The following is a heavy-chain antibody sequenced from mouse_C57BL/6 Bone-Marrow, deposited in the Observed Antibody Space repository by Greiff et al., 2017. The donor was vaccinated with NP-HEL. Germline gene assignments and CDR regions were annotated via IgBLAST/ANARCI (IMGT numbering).Heavy chain of an antibody. CDR2: INPYNGGT. D-gene: IGHD2-2*01. J-gene: IGHJ4*01. CDR1: GYTFTDYY. V-gene: IGHV1-19*01. Sequence: EVQLQQSGPVLVKPGASVKMSCKASGYTFTDYYMNWVKQSHGKSLEWIGVINPYNGGTSYNQKFKGKATLTVDKSSSTAYMKLNSLTSDDSAVYYCAREMVTTIYYAMDYWGQGTSVTVSS. CDR3: AREMVTTIYYAMDY.